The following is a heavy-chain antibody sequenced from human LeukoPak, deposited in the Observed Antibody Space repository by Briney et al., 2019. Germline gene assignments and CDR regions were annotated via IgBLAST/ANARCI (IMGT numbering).Heavy chain of an antibody. CDR1: GGSISSSNW. V-gene: IGHV4-4*02. D-gene: IGHD3-3*01. CDR3: ARSSQYYDFWSGFDY. CDR2: IYHSGST. Sequence: PSETLSLTCAVSGGSISSSNWWSWVRQPPGKGLEWIGEIYHSGSTNYNPSLKSRVTISVDKSKNQFSLKLSSVTAVDTAVYYCARSSQYYDFWSGFDYWGQGTLVTVSS. J-gene: IGHJ4*02.